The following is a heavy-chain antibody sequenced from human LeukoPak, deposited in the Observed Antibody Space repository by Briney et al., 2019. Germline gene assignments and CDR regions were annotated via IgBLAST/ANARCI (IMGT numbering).Heavy chain of an antibody. CDR2: IYYSGST. CDR3: ARTDYGDYVGHYFDY. Sequence: SETLSLTCTVSGGSISSGGYYWSWIRQHPGTGLEWIGYIYYSGSTYCNPSLKSRVTISVDTSKNQFSLKLSSVTAADTAVYYCARTDYGDYVGHYFDYWGQGTLVTVSS. V-gene: IGHV4-31*03. D-gene: IGHD4-17*01. CDR1: GGSISSGGYY. J-gene: IGHJ4*02.